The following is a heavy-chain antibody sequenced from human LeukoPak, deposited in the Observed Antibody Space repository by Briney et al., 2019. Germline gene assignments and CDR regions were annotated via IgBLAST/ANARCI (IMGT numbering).Heavy chain of an antibody. Sequence: INHSGTTNYNPSLKSRVTISVDTSKNQFSLKVNSVTAADTAVYYCAIESYYDSSGYYFGAFDIWGQGTMVTVSS. D-gene: IGHD3-22*01. J-gene: IGHJ3*02. CDR3: AIESYYDSSGYYFGAFDI. CDR2: INHSGTT. V-gene: IGHV4-34*01.